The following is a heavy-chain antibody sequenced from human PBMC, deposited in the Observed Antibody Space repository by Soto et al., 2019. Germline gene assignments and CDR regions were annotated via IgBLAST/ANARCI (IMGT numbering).Heavy chain of an antibody. CDR3: AKDGSSGYYWLDY. CDR2: IGTAGDT. Sequence: GGSLRLSCAASGFTFSSYDMHWVRQATGKGLEWVSAIGTAGDTYYPGSVKGRFTMSRDNSKNTLYLQMNSLRAEDTAIYYCAKDGSSGYYWLDYWGQGTLVTVSS. D-gene: IGHD3-22*01. CDR1: GFTFSSYD. J-gene: IGHJ4*02. V-gene: IGHV3-13*04.